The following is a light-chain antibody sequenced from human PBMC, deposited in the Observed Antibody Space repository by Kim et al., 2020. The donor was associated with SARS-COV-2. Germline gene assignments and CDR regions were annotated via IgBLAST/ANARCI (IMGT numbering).Light chain of an antibody. Sequence: AIQLTQSPSSLSASVGDRVTIACRANQSINSALAWYQQHPGKPPKFLIHDAMSLEDGVPSRFSGSGFGSDFTLTITGLQPEDFATYFCQQFKAYPLTFGGGTKVDIK. J-gene: IGKJ4*01. CDR3: QQFKAYPLT. CDR2: DAM. CDR1: QSINSA. V-gene: IGKV1-13*02.